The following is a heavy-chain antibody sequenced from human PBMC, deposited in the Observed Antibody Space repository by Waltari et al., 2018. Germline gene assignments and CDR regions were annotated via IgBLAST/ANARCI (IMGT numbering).Heavy chain of an antibody. CDR2: IYFTGST. V-gene: IGHV4-39*01. CDR3: ARGIWQQLAHFDS. D-gene: IGHD6-13*01. Sequence: QLHLQLSGPGLVKPSETLSLTCAVSGTSVTTPNHFWGWIRQPPGKGLEWIGRIYFTGSTDYNPSLKSRVTISIDTSTNQFSLNLRSVTAADTAVYYCARGIWQQLAHFDSWGQGTLVTVSS. J-gene: IGHJ4*02. CDR1: GTSVTTPNHF.